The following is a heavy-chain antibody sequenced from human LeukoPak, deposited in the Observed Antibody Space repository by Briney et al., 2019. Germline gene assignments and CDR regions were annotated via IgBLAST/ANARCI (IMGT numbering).Heavy chain of an antibody. CDR2: ISSSSSYI. CDR3: VRRPGGYYDTSGILEYFDY. CDR1: GFTFSSYS. Sequence: PGGSLRLSCAASGFTFSSYSMNWVRQAPGTGLEWVSFISSSSSYIYYADSVKGRFTISRDNAKNSLYLQMNSLRAEDTAVYYCVRRPGGYYDTSGILEYFDYWGQGTLVTVSS. J-gene: IGHJ4*02. D-gene: IGHD3-22*01. V-gene: IGHV3-21*01.